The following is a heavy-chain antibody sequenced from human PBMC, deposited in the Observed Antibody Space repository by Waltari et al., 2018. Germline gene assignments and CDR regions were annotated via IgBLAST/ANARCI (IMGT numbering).Heavy chain of an antibody. D-gene: IGHD4-17*01. CDR3: AGQFTVTTGYYYYMDV. CDR1: GYSFTSYW. Sequence: EVQLVQSGAEVKKPGESLKISCKGSGYSFTSYWIGWVRQMPGKGLEWMGSIDPVDSDTRYSPALQGQVTISADKSISTAYLQWSILKASDTAMYYCAGQFTVTTGYYYYMDVWGKGTTVTVSS. V-gene: IGHV5-51*01. J-gene: IGHJ6*03. CDR2: IDPVDSDT.